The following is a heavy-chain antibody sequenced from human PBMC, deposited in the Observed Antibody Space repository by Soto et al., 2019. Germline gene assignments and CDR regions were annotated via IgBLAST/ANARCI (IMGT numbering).Heavy chain of an antibody. CDR3: TRGGDAYKNGH. D-gene: IGHD2-21*01. V-gene: IGHV4-61*05. CDR1: GGSISSSSYY. CDR2: IHYSGST. J-gene: IGHJ4*02. Sequence: SETLSLTCTVSGGSISSSSYYWGWIRQPPGKGLEWIGFIHYSGSTNYNPSLKSRVTMSVDTSKNQFSLRLTSVNAADTAVYYCTRGGDAYKNGHWAQGTLVTVSS.